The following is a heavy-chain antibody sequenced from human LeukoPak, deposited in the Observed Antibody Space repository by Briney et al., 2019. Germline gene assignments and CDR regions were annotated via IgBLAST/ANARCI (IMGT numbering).Heavy chain of an antibody. J-gene: IGHJ4*02. CDR3: ARLYCSSFSCSLDS. D-gene: IGHD2-2*01. V-gene: IGHV3-30*03. CDR2: ISFDGSNK. Sequence: PGGSLRLSCAASGFTFSSYGMHWVRQAPGKGLEWVATISFDGSNKYYADSVKGRFTISRDNSNNTLSLQMNSLRAEDTAVYYCARLYCSSFSCSLDSWGQGTVVTVSS. CDR1: GFTFSSYG.